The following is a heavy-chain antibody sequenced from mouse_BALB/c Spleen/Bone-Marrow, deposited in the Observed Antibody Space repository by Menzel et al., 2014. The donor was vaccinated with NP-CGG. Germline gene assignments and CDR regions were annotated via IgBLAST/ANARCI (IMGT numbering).Heavy chain of an antibody. V-gene: IGHV1-87*01. J-gene: IGHJ4*01. CDR3: ARSEGNYAMDY. CDR2: IYPGDGDT. Sequence: VKLMESGAELARPGASVKLSCKASGYTFTSYWMQWVKQRPGQGLEWIGAIYPGDGDTRYTQKFKGKATLTADKSSSTDYMQLSSLASEDSAAYYCARSEGNYAMDYWGQGTSVTVSS. CDR1: GYTFTSYW.